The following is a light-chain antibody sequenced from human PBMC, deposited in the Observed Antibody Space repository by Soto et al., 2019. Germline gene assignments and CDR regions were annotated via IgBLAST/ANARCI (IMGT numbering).Light chain of an antibody. CDR3: QQYGSSLFT. J-gene: IGKJ4*01. V-gene: IGKV3-20*01. Sequence: EIVLTQSPGTLSWSPGERATLSWRASQSISSSYLAWYQQKHGQAPRLLIYGTSSRATGIPDRFSGSLSGTDFNLTISRLETEDFAVYYCQQYGSSLFTFGGGTKVDIK. CDR2: GTS. CDR1: QSISSSY.